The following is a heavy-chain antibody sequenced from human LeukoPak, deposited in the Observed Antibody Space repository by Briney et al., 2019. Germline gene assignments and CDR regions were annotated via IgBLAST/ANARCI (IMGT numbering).Heavy chain of an antibody. D-gene: IGHD6-13*01. J-gene: IGHJ6*03. CDR2: ISTSSSYI. CDR1: GFTFSSYS. Sequence: PGGSLRLSCAASGFTFSSYSMNWVRQAPGKGLEWVSFISTSSSYIHNAGSVKGRFTISRDNAENSLYLQINSLRAEDTAVYYCARAAIAAARIYYYMDVWGKGTTVTVSS. CDR3: ARAAIAAARIYYYMDV. V-gene: IGHV3-21*01.